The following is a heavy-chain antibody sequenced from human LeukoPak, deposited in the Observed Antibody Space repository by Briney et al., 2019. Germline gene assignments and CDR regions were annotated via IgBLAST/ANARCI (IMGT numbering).Heavy chain of an antibody. CDR3: ARGRDSSSGYGGRRAFNI. V-gene: IGHV4-34*01. CDR2: INHSGST. J-gene: IGHJ3*02. CDR1: GGSFSGYY. D-gene: IGHD6-13*01. Sequence: SETLSLTCAVYGGSFSGYYWSWIRQPPGKGLEWIGEINHSGSTNYNPSLKSRVTISVDTSKNQFSLKLSSVTAADTAVYYCARGRDSSSGYGGRRAFNIWGKGTMVTVS.